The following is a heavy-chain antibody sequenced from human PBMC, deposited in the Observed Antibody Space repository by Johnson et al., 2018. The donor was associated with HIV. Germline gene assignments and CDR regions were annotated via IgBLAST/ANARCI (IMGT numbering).Heavy chain of an antibody. CDR3: ARERGYSSVLWKLSEAAFDI. CDR2: INQDGTEK. J-gene: IGHJ3*02. D-gene: IGHD6-19*01. Sequence: VQLVESGGGLVKPGGSLRLSCVASGFIFSNAWMSWVRQAPGEGLEWVANINQDGTEKYYADSMRGRFTISRDNTKNSLYLEMNSLRAEDTAVYYCARERGYSSVLWKLSEAAFDIWGQGTMVTVSS. V-gene: IGHV3-7*01. CDR1: GFIFSNAW.